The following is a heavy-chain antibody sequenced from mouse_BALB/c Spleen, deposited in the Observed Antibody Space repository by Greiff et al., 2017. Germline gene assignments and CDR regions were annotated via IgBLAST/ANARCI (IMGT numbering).Heavy chain of an antibody. D-gene: IGHD1-1*01. Sequence: VQVVESGPEVVRPGVSVKISCKGSGYTFTDYAMHWVKQSHAKSLEWIGVISTYNGNTNYNQKFKGKATMTVDKSSSTAYMELARLTSEDSAIYYCARKGGTTVVEDYAMDYWGQGTSVTVSS. V-gene: IGHV1-67*01. J-gene: IGHJ4*01. CDR1: GYTFTDYA. CDR3: ARKGGTTVVEDYAMDY. CDR2: ISTYNGNT.